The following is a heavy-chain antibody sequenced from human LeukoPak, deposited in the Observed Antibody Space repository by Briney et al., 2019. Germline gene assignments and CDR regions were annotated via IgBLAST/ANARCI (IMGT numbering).Heavy chain of an antibody. V-gene: IGHV3-21*01. J-gene: IGHJ4*02. CDR3: ARDLGPYPGGSFDY. CDR2: ISSSSSYI. CDR1: GFTFSSYS. Sequence: GGSLRLSCAASGFTFSSYSMNWVRQAPGKGLEGVSSISSSSSYIYYADSVKGRLTISRDNAKNSLYLQMNSLRAEDTAVYYCARDLGPYPGGSFDYWGQGTLVTVSS.